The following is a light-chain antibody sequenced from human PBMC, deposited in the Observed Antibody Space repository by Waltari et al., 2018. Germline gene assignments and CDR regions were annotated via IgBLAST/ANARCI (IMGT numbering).Light chain of an antibody. CDR3: CSYAGSRTYV. CDR1: SSDVGNFNL. CDR2: EVS. Sequence: QSALTQPASVSGSPGQSITISCTGTSSDVGNFNLVSWYQQHPGKVPKLIIYEVSKRPSGVSNHFSGSKSGNTASLTISGLRAEDEADYYCCSYAGSRTYVFGTGTKVTVL. V-gene: IGLV2-23*02. J-gene: IGLJ1*01.